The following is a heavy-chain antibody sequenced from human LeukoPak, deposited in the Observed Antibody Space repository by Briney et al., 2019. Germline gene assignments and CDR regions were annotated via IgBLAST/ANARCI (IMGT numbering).Heavy chain of an antibody. CDR1: GYTFTGYY. Sequence: ASVKVSCKASGYTFTGYYMHWVRQAPGQGLEWMGWINPNSGGTNYAQKFQGRVTMTRDTSINTAYMELSRLRSDDTAVYYCARDLVPPHYYDSSGYYYFDYWGQGTLVTVSS. V-gene: IGHV1-2*02. J-gene: IGHJ4*02. D-gene: IGHD3-22*01. CDR3: ARDLVPPHYYDSSGYYYFDY. CDR2: INPNSGGT.